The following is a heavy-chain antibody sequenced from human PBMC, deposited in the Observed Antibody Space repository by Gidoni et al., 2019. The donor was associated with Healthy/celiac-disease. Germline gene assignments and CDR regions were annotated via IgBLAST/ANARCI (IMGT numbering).Heavy chain of an antibody. J-gene: IGHJ3*02. V-gene: IGHV3-23*01. CDR3: AKGGYYDSSGYYYPRAFDI. Sequence: TISRDNSKNTLYLQMNSLRAEDTAVYYCAKGGYYDSSGYYYPRAFDIWGQGTMVTVSS. D-gene: IGHD3-22*01.